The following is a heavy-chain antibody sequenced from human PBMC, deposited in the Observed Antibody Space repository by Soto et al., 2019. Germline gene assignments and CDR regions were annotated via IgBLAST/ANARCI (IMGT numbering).Heavy chain of an antibody. CDR2: IKTDGTAT. V-gene: IGHV3-74*03. J-gene: IGHJ4*02. CDR1: GFTFSSYW. D-gene: IGHD3-16*01. Sequence: EVQLVESGGGLVQPGGSLRLSCAASGFTFSSYWMHWVRQDPGKGLVWVSSIKTDGTATQYADSVKGRFTVSRDNAKNTRSLQMNSLRAEDTAVYYCAKDLSWGQCDYWGQGTLVTVSS. CDR3: AKDLSWGQCDY.